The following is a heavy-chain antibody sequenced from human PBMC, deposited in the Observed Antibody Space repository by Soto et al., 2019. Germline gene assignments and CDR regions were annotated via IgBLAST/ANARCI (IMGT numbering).Heavy chain of an antibody. CDR1: GGSFKSGSYS. V-gene: IGHV4-61*01. Sequence: KPSETLSLTCTVSGGSFKSGSYSWSWIRQPPGKGLEWIGYVFHTGTTSYNPSLKRRVAISVDTSKNQFSLKLTSVTAADAAIYFCARLVYDTRLNYMYFDFWGQGALVTVSS. D-gene: IGHD2-8*01. CDR2: VFHTGTT. CDR3: ARLVYDTRLNYMYFDF. J-gene: IGHJ4*02.